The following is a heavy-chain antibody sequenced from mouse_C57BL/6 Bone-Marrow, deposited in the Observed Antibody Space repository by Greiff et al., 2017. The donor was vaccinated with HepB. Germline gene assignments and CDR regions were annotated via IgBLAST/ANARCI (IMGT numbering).Heavy chain of an antibody. D-gene: IGHD1-1*01. Sequence: VQLQQPGAELVMPGASVKLSCKASGYTFTSYWMHWVKQRPGQGLEWIGEIDPSDSYTNYNQKFKGKSTLTVDKSSSTAYMQLSSLTSEDSAVYYCARYDYDSSFDYWGQGTTLTVSS. CDR3: ARYDYDSSFDY. CDR2: IDPSDSYT. V-gene: IGHV1-69*01. CDR1: GYTFTSYW. J-gene: IGHJ2*01.